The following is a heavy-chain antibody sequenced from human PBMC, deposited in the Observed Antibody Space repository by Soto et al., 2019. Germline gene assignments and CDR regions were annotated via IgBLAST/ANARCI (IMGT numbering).Heavy chain of an antibody. J-gene: IGHJ6*02. Sequence: ASVKVSCKASGGTFSSYAISWVRQAPGQGLEWMGGIIPIFGTANYAQKFQGRVTITADESTSTAYMELSSLRSEDTAVYYCARSKSGSGYDLLIYGMDVWGQGTTVTVSS. V-gene: IGHV1-69*13. D-gene: IGHD5-12*01. CDR2: IIPIFGTA. CDR3: ARSKSGSGYDLLIYGMDV. CDR1: GGTFSSYA.